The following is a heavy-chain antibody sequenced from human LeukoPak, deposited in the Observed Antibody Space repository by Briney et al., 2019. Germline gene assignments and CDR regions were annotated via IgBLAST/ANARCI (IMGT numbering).Heavy chain of an antibody. D-gene: IGHD3-9*01. V-gene: IGHV3-30*02. J-gene: IGHJ4*02. Sequence: GGSLRLSCATSEFTFSADAMHWIRQAPGRGLEWVAFVRYGGNIKYYADSVKGRFTISRDNSKNTLYLQMNSLRPDDTAVYYCTKDLGTEYNIFDYWGQGTLVTVSS. CDR2: VRYGGNIK. CDR1: EFTFSADA. CDR3: TKDLGTEYNIFDY.